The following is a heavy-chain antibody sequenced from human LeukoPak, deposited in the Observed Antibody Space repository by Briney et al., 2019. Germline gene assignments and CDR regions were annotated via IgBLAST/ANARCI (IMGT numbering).Heavy chain of an antibody. J-gene: IGHJ2*01. Sequence: SETLSLTCAVYGGSFSGYYWSWIRQPPGKGLDWIGEINHSGSTNYNPSLKSRVTISVDTSKNQFSLKLSSVTAADTAVYYCARISGYDYWYFDLWGRGTLVTVSS. V-gene: IGHV4-34*01. CDR3: ARISGYDYWYFDL. CDR2: INHSGST. CDR1: GGSFSGYY. D-gene: IGHD5-12*01.